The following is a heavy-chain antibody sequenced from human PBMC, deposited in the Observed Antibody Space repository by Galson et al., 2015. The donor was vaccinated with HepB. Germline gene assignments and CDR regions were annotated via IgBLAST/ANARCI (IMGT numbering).Heavy chain of an antibody. D-gene: IGHD3-22*01. CDR1: GFTFNTYW. CDR2: IKEDGSEK. J-gene: IGHJ4*02. V-gene: IGHV3-7*01. Sequence: SLRLSCAAFGFTFNTYWMGWVRQAPGKGLEWVANIKEDGSEKYYVDSVKGRFTTSRDNAKKSLYLQLNSLRVEDTAVYYCARGNDSTGYDYWGQRILVTVSS. CDR3: ARGNDSTGYDY.